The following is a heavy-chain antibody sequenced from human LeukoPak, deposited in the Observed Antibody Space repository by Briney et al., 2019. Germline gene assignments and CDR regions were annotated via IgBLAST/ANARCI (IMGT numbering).Heavy chain of an antibody. V-gene: IGHV3-23*01. D-gene: IGHD3-22*01. J-gene: IGHJ4*02. CDR1: GFTFSSYA. Sequence: GGSLRLSCAASGFTFSSYAMSWVRQAPGKGLECVSAISGSGGSTYYADSVKGRFTISRDNSKNTLYLQMNSLRAEDTAVYYCAKDPGYYYDSSGEPFFDYWGQGTLVTVSS. CDR3: AKDPGYYYDSSGEPFFDY. CDR2: ISGSGGST.